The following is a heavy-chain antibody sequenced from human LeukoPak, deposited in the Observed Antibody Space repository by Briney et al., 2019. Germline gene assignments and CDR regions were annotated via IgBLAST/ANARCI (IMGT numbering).Heavy chain of an antibody. J-gene: IGHJ6*02. Sequence: GGSLRLSCAASGFTFSSYSMNWVRQAPGKGLEWVSYISSSSSTIHYADSVKGRFTISRDNAKNSLYLQMNSLRDEDTAVYYCARDLRSSHAGGYYYYGMDVWGQGTTVTVSS. CDR1: GFTFSSYS. V-gene: IGHV3-48*02. CDR2: ISSSSSTI. D-gene: IGHD2-2*01. CDR3: ARDLRSSHAGGYYYYGMDV.